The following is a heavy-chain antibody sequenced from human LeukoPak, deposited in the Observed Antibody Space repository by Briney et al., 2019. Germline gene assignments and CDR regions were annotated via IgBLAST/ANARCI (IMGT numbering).Heavy chain of an antibody. J-gene: IGHJ4*02. CDR1: GFTFSSYA. CDR2: ISYDGSNK. V-gene: IGHV3-30-3*01. CDR3: ARDQDYVWGSYPVDY. Sequence: PGGSLRLSCAASGFTFSSYAMHWVRQAPGKGLEWVAVISYDGSNKYYADSVKGRFTISRDNAKNSLYLQMNSLRAEDTAVYYCARDQDYVWGSYPVDYWGQGTLVTVSS. D-gene: IGHD3-16*01.